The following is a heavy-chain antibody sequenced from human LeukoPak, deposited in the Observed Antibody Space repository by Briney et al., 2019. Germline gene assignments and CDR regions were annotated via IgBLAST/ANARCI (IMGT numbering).Heavy chain of an antibody. CDR2: ISWNSGSI. J-gene: IGHJ4*02. V-gene: IGHV3-9*01. CDR1: GFTFDDYA. CDR3: AKDISGSYYGHFDY. D-gene: IGHD1-26*01. Sequence: GGSLRLSCAASGFTFDDYAMHWVRQAPGKGLEWVSGISWNSGSIGYADSVKGRFTISRDNAKNSLYLQMSSLRAEDTALYYCAKDISGSYYGHFDYWGQGTLVTVSS.